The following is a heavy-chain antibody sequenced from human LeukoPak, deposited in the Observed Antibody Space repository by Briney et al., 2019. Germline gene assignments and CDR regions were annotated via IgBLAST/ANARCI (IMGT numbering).Heavy chain of an antibody. J-gene: IGHJ5*02. CDR3: ARDEGESGNYLGAIVDP. V-gene: IGHV1-46*01. Sequence: GASVKVSCKASGYTFTSYYMHWVRQAPGQGLEWMGIINPSGGSTSYAQKFQGRVSMTRDISTSTVYMELSSLRSEDTAVYYCARDEGESGNYLGAIVDPWGQGTLVTVSS. CDR1: GYTFTSYY. CDR2: INPSGGST. D-gene: IGHD1-26*01.